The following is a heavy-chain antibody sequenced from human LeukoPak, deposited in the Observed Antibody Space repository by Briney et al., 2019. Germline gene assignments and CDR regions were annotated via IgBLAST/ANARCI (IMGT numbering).Heavy chain of an antibody. Sequence: SETLSLTCAVSDDSLRSYHSTCIRQPPGEGLEWIGFIYYGGRTNYNPSLKSRIIISLDTSRNQFSLKVTSVTAADTAVYYCARAPLPVAGNYYYYGVDVWGQGTTVTASS. CDR1: DDSLRSYH. J-gene: IGHJ6*02. CDR3: ARAPLPVAGNYYYYGVDV. V-gene: IGHV4-59*01. CDR2: IYYGGRT. D-gene: IGHD6-19*01.